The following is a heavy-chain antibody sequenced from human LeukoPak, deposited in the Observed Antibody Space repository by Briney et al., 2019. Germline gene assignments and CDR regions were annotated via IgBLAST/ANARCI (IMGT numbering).Heavy chain of an antibody. CDR1: GGSISSGSYY. V-gene: IGHV4-61*02. Sequence: SETLSLTCTVSGGSISSGSYYWSWIRQPAGKGLEWIGRIYTSGSTNYNPSLKSRVTISVDTSKNQFSLKLSSVTAADTAVYYCARVEGILKDYYYMDVWGKGTTVTVSS. D-gene: IGHD2-15*01. CDR2: IYTSGST. J-gene: IGHJ6*03. CDR3: ARVEGILKDYYYMDV.